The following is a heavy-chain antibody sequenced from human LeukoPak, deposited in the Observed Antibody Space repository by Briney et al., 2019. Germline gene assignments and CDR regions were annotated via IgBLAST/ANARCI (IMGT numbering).Heavy chain of an antibody. D-gene: IGHD5-18*01. CDR2: IYPGDSDT. J-gene: IGHJ6*03. Sequence: GESLKISCKGSGYSFTSYWIAWVRQMPGKGLEWMGIIYPGDSDTRYSPAFQGQVTISADKSISTAYLQWSSLKASDTAMYYCARGGYSLYYYYYYMDVWGKGTTVTVSS. CDR1: GYSFTSYW. CDR3: ARGGYSLYYYYYYMDV. V-gene: IGHV5-51*01.